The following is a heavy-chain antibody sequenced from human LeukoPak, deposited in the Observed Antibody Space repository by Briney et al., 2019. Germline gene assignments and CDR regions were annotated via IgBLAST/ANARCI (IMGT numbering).Heavy chain of an antibody. CDR2: IKSKTDGGTT. CDR3: TTEDHYDSSGYYLGYFDY. J-gene: IGHJ4*02. Sequence: GGSLKLSCAASGFTFSGSVMHWVRQAPGKGLEWVGRIKSKTDGGTTDYAAPVKGRFTISRDDSKNTLYLQMNSLKTEDTAVYYCTTEDHYDSSGYYLGYFDYWGQGTLVAVSS. V-gene: IGHV3-15*01. D-gene: IGHD3-22*01. CDR1: GFTFSGSV.